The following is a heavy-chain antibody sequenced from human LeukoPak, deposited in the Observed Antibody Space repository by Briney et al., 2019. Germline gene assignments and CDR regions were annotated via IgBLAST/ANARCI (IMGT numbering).Heavy chain of an antibody. Sequence: ASVKVSCKASGYTFTGYYMHWVRQAPGQGLEWMGWINPNSGGTNYAQKFQGRVTMTRDTSISTAYMELSRLRSGDTAVYYCARGKVYYDSSGYYYNFWGQGTLVTVSS. D-gene: IGHD3-22*01. CDR1: GYTFTGYY. CDR3: ARGKVYYDSSGYYYNF. V-gene: IGHV1-2*02. CDR2: INPNSGGT. J-gene: IGHJ4*02.